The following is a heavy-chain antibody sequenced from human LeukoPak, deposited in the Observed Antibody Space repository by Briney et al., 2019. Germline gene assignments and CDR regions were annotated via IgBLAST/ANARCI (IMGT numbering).Heavy chain of an antibody. J-gene: IGHJ4*02. CDR2: IYYSGST. D-gene: IGHD3-10*01. CDR3: ARELGQSNYYGSGSHVDY. Sequence: PSETLSLTCTVSGGSISSGGYYWSWIRQHPGKGLEWIGYIYYSGSTYYNPSLKSRVTISVDTSKNQFSLKLSSVTAADTAVYYCARELGQSNYYGSGSHVDYWGQGTLVTVSS. V-gene: IGHV4-31*03. CDR1: GGSISSGGYY.